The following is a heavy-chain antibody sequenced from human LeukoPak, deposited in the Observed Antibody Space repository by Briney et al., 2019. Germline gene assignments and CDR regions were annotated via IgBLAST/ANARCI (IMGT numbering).Heavy chain of an antibody. CDR2: INPSGGST. V-gene: IGHV1-46*01. CDR1: GYTFTSYY. CDR3: ARDKDYSESGLLGYYYYYMDV. J-gene: IGHJ6*03. D-gene: IGHD4-11*01. Sequence: ASVKVSCKASGYTFTSYYMHWVRQAPGQGLEWMGIINPSGGSTSYAQKFQGRVTMTRDTSMSTVYMELSSLRSEDTAVYYCARDKDYSESGLLGYYYYYMDVWGKGTTVTVSS.